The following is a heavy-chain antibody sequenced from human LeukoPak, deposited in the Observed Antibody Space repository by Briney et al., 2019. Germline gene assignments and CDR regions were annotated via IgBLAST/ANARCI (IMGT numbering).Heavy chain of an antibody. Sequence: SETLSLTCTVSGYSISSGYYWGWIRQPPGKGLEWIGITYHTGSMYYNPSLKSRVIISVDTSKNQFSLKLSSVTAADTAVYYCARGSGTTDYWGQGTLVTVSS. V-gene: IGHV4-38-2*02. D-gene: IGHD4-17*01. J-gene: IGHJ4*02. CDR3: ARGSGTTDY. CDR2: TYHTGSM. CDR1: GYSISSGYY.